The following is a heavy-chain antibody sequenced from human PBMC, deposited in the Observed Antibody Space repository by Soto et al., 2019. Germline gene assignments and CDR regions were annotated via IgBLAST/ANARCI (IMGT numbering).Heavy chain of an antibody. D-gene: IGHD2-8*01. CDR2: IIPIFGTA. CDR1: GGTFSIYA. J-gene: IGHJ4*02. V-gene: IGHV1-69*06. Sequence: SVKVSCTSSGGTFSIYAISWVRQAPGQGLEWMGGIIPIFGTANYAQKFQGRVTITADKSTSTAYMELSSLRFEDTAVYYCARSVVRSYFDYWGQGPLVTVSS. CDR3: ARSVVRSYFDY.